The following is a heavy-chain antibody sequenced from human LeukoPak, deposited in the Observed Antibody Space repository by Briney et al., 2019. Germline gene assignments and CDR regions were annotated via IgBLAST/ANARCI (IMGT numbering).Heavy chain of an antibody. CDR1: GGTFSSYA. Sequence: ASVKVSCKASGGTFSSYAISWVRQAPGQGLEWMGGIIPIFGTANYAQKFQGRVTITTDESTSTAYMELSSLRSEDTAVNYCARDGNYAYFQHWGQGTLVTVSS. V-gene: IGHV1-69*05. CDR2: IIPIFGTA. D-gene: IGHD1-7*01. J-gene: IGHJ1*01. CDR3: ARDGNYAYFQH.